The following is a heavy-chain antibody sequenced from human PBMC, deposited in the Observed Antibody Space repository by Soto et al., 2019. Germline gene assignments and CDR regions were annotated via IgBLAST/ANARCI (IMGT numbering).Heavy chain of an antibody. Sequence: SETLSLTCAVSSGSISSSNWWSWVRQPPGKGLEWIGEIYHSGSTNYNPSLTSRVTMSLDTSKNRFSLNLLSVTAADTAVYYCARLREIRAWPFDSWGQGALVTVSS. CDR3: ARLREIRAWPFDS. D-gene: IGHD1-26*01. V-gene: IGHV4-4*02. CDR2: IYHSGST. CDR1: SGSISSSNW. J-gene: IGHJ4*02.